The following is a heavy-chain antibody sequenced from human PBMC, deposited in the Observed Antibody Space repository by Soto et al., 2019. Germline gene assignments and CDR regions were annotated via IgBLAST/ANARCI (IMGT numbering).Heavy chain of an antibody. V-gene: IGHV4-31*11. CDR2: IYYSGTT. Sequence: PSETLSLTCAVSGGSISSRGHYWSWIRQHPVKGLEWIGHIYYSGTTSYTPSLKSRVTISTDTSQNHFSLNLTSVTAADTAVYYCARGYSNGYLGNWFEPWGQGTLVTVSS. D-gene: IGHD3-22*01. CDR1: GGSISSRGHY. J-gene: IGHJ5*02. CDR3: ARGYSNGYLGNWFEP.